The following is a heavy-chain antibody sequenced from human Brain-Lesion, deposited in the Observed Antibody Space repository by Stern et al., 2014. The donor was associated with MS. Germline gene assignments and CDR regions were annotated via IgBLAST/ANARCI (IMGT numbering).Heavy chain of an antibody. CDR1: GYIFTNYW. CDR3: ARGNITLIREDYFNY. Sequence: VQLVESGAEVKKPGESLKISCKGSGYIFTNYWIGWVRQMPGKGLAWMGIIYPGDSDTRYSPSFQGQVTISADKSISTAYLQWNSLRASDTAIYYCARGNITLIREDYFNYWGQGTLVTVSS. J-gene: IGHJ4*02. CDR2: IYPGDSDT. V-gene: IGHV5-51*01. D-gene: IGHD3-10*02.